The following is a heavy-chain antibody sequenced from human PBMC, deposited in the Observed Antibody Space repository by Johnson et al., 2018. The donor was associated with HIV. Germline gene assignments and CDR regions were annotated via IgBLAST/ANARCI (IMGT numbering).Heavy chain of an antibody. D-gene: IGHD2-21*02. CDR1: GFTFDDHG. CDR2: INWNGGST. CDR3: VRDDYAFHI. V-gene: IGHV3-20*04. Sequence: VQLVESGGGLVQPGGSLRLSCAASGFTFDDHGMSWVRQAPGKGLEWVSGINWNGGSTGYADSVKGRFTISRDNAKNTLYLEMKSLRVDDTAVYYCVRDDYAFHIWGQGTMVTVSS. J-gene: IGHJ3*02.